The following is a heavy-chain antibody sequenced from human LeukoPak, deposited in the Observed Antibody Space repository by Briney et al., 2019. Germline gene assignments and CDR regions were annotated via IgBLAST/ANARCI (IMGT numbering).Heavy chain of an antibody. J-gene: IGHJ1*01. CDR3: ARASXXLRYXDWTRPAEYFQH. D-gene: IGHD3-9*01. CDR1: GYTFTSYY. V-gene: IGHV1-46*01. CDR2: INPSGGST. Sequence: ASVKVSCKASGYTFTSYYMHWVRQAPGQGLEWMGIINPSGGSTSYAQKFQGRVTMTSDTSTSTVYMELSSLRSEDTAVYYCARASXXLRYXDWTRPAEYFQHXGQGXLVTVXX.